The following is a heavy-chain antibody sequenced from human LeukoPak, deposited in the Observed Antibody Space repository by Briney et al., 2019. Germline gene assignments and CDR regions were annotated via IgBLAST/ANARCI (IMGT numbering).Heavy chain of an antibody. CDR2: IYSGGST. D-gene: IGHD3-3*01. V-gene: IGHV3-66*01. Sequence: GGSLRLSCAASGFTVSSNYMSWVRQAPGKGLEWVSVIYSGGSTYYADSVKGRFTISRDNSKNTLYLQMNSLRAEDTAVYYCARVFTYYDFWSGHYGMDVWAKGPRSPSP. J-gene: IGHJ6*02. CDR1: GFTVSSNY. CDR3: ARVFTYYDFWSGHYGMDV.